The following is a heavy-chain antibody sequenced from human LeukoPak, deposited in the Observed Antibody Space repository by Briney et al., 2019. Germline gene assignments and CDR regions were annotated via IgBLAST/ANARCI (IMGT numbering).Heavy chain of an antibody. CDR2: IYYSGST. Sequence: SETLSLTCTVSGGSISSSSYYWGWIRQPPGKGLEWIGSIYYSGSTYYNPSLKSRVTISVDTSKNQFSLKLSSVTAADTAVYYCARVTNTAMALYYFDYWGQGTLVTVSS. CDR1: GGSISSSSYY. CDR3: ARVTNTAMALYYFDY. D-gene: IGHD5-18*01. J-gene: IGHJ4*02. V-gene: IGHV4-39*01.